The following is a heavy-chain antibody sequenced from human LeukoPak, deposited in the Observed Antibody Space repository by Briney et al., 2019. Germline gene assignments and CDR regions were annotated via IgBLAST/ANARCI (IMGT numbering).Heavy chain of an antibody. Sequence: PGGSLRLSCAVTGFTFSEYAMSWVRQAPGKGLEWVSGISDNGGSTYYVDSVKGRFTISRDNSKNTLNLQMNSLRAEDTALYFCAKDLRWGSASYFLDSWGQGTLVTVSS. V-gene: IGHV3-23*01. CDR1: GFTFSEYA. J-gene: IGHJ4*02. D-gene: IGHD3-16*01. CDR3: AKDLRWGSASYFLDS. CDR2: ISDNGGST.